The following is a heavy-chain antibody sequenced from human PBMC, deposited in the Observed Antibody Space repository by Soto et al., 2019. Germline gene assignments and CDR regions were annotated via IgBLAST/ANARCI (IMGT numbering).Heavy chain of an antibody. Sequence: GGSLRLSCAASGFTFSSYAMSWVRQAPGKGLEWVSAISGSGGSTYYADSVKGRFTISRDNSKNTLYLQMNSLRAEDTAVYYCAKKGGSDSSGIHVYFDYWGQGTLVTVS. V-gene: IGHV3-23*01. CDR1: GFTFSSYA. CDR2: ISGSGGST. J-gene: IGHJ4*02. CDR3: AKKGGSDSSGIHVYFDY. D-gene: IGHD3-22*01.